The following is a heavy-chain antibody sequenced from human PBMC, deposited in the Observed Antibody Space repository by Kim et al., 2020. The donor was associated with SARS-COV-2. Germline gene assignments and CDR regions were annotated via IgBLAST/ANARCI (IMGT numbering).Heavy chain of an antibody. CDR1: GGSFSGYY. Sequence: SETLSLTCAVYGGSFSGYYWSWIRRPPGKGLEWIGEINHSGSTNYNPSLKSRVTISVDTSKNQFSLKLSSVTAADTAVYYCSRHTSVEMATPKSAFDIWG. CDR3: SRHTSVEMATPKSAFDI. J-gene: IGHJ3*02. V-gene: IGHV4-34*01. CDR2: INHSGST. D-gene: IGHD5-12*01.